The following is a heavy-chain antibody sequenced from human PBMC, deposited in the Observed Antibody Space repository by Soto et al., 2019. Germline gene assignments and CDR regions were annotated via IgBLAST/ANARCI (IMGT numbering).Heavy chain of an antibody. Sequence: PSETLSLTCTVSGGSISSSNYYWSWIRQPAGKGLEWIGRIYTSGSTNYNPSLKSRLTMSVDKSENQLSLKLTFVTAADTAVYYCARDSPVYGNSRWYFDSWGQGTLVTVSS. J-gene: IGHJ4*02. V-gene: IGHV4-61*02. CDR3: ARDSPVYGNSRWYFDS. CDR2: IYTSGST. D-gene: IGHD4-17*01. CDR1: GGSISSSNYY.